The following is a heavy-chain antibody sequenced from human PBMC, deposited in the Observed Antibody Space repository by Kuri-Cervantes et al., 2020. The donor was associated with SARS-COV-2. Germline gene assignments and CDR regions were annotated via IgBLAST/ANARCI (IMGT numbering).Heavy chain of an antibody. CDR1: GFTFSSYG. Sequence: LSLTCAASGFTFSSYGMHWVRQAPGKGLEWVAVISYDGSNKYYADSVKGRFTISRDNSKNTLYLQMNSLRAEDTAVYYCAKGSAEMATTYWGQGTLVTVSS. CDR2: ISYDGSNK. V-gene: IGHV3-30*18. D-gene: IGHD5-24*01. CDR3: AKGSAEMATTY. J-gene: IGHJ4*02.